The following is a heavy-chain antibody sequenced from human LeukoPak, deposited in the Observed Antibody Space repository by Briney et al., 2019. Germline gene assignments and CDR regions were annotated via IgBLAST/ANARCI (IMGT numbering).Heavy chain of an antibody. V-gene: IGHV3-53*01. J-gene: IGHJ4*02. D-gene: IGHD3-22*01. CDR3: AREGDSSGYYYDGSYFDY. Sequence: PGGSRRLSCAASGFTVSSNYMSWVRQAPGKGLEWVSVIYSGGSTYYADSVKGRFTISRDNSKNTLYLQMNSLRAEDTAVYYCAREGDSSGYYYDGSYFDYWGQGTLVTVSS. CDR1: GFTVSSNY. CDR2: IYSGGST.